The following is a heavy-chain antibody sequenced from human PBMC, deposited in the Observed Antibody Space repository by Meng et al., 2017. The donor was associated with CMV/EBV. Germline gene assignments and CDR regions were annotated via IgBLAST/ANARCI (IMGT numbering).Heavy chain of an antibody. V-gene: IGHV1-69*05. D-gene: IGHD6-6*01. CDR3: ARVLNPIAARNNWFDP. Sequence: SVKVSCKASGGTFSSYAISWVRQAPGQGLEWMGGIIPIFGTANYAQKFQGRVTITTDESTSTAYMELSSLRSDDTAVYYCARVLNPIAARNNWFDPWGQGTLVTVSS. J-gene: IGHJ5*02. CDR1: GGTFSSYA. CDR2: IIPIFGTA.